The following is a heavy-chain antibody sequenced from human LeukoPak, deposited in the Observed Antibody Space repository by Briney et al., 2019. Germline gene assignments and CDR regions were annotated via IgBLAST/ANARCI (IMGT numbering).Heavy chain of an antibody. CDR3: ARGTQLWLPTNWFDP. V-gene: IGHV4-59*01. CDR1: GGSISSFY. D-gene: IGHD5-18*01. J-gene: IGHJ5*02. CDR2: IYNSGST. Sequence: SETLSLTCTVSGGSISSFYWSWIRQPPGKGLEYIGYIYNSGSTNYSPSLKSRVTISVDTSKNRFSLKLSSVTAADTAVYYCARGTQLWLPTNWFDPWGQGTLVTVSS.